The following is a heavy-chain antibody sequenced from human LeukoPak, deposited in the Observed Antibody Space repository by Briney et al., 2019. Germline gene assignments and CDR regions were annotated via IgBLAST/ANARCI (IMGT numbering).Heavy chain of an antibody. J-gene: IGHJ4*02. Sequence: GGSLRLSCAVSGFTISSYAMSWVRQAPGKGLEWVSAMSGSAGNTYYADSVKGRITILRDNSKNMLYLEMNSLRAEDTAVYYCARGRQPLGDYVIYFDYWGQGTLVTVSS. V-gene: IGHV3-23*01. D-gene: IGHD4-17*01. CDR2: MSGSAGNT. CDR1: GFTISSYA. CDR3: ARGRQPLGDYVIYFDY.